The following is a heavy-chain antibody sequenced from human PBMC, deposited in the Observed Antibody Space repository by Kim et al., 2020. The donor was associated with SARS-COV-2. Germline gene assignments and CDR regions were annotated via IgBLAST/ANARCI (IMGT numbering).Heavy chain of an antibody. J-gene: IGHJ4*02. CDR2: IDAGNGDT. D-gene: IGHD5-12*01. Sequence: ASVTVSFTASVFTFTNYGMHWVRQAPGQRLEWMGWIDAGNGDTKYSQKFQGRVTITRDTSATTTYMEMSSLRSEDTAIYYCARDGYNRPLDYWGQGTLVTVSS. V-gene: IGHV1-3*01. CDR3: ARDGYNRPLDY. CDR1: VFTFTNYG.